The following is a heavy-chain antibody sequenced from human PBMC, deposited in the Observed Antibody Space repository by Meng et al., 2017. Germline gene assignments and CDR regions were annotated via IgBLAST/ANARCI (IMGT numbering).Heavy chain of an antibody. CDR1: GYSFTSYW. J-gene: IGHJ3*02. CDR2: IYSGDSDT. V-gene: IGHV5-51*01. D-gene: IGHD3-16*02. Sequence: GESLKISCKGSGYSFTSYWIGWVRQMPGKGLEWMGIIYSGDSDTRYSPSFQGQVTISAHKSISTAYLQWSSLKASDTAMYYCARRRSYVWGSYRYFAFDIWGQGTMVTVSS. CDR3: ARRRSYVWGSYRYFAFDI.